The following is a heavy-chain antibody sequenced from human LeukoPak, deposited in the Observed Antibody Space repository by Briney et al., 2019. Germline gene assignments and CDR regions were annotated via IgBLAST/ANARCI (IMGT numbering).Heavy chain of an antibody. CDR3: SRDGSSSDWSAFDI. D-gene: IGHD6-25*01. CDR1: GLTFGSYT. V-gene: IGHV3-72*01. J-gene: IGHJ3*02. CDR2: IRKKDKSYTT. Sequence: PGGSLRLSCAASGLTFGSYTMDWVRQAPGKGLEWVGRIRKKDKSYTTQYAPSVEGRFTISRDDSKSSLYLQMNSLKAEDTAVYYCSRDGSSSDWSAFDIWGQGTMVTVSS.